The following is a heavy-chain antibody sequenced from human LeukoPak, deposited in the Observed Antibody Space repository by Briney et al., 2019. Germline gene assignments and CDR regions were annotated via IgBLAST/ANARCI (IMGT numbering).Heavy chain of an antibody. CDR2: IYYSGST. Sequence: SETLSPTCTVSGSSISSGDYYWSWIRQPPGKGLEWIGYIYYSGSTYYNPSLKSRVTISVDTSKNQFSLKLSSVTAADTAVYYCAREIAGVAASDFDYWGQGTLVTVSS. J-gene: IGHJ4*02. CDR3: AREIAGVAASDFDY. CDR1: GSSISSGDYY. V-gene: IGHV4-30-4*08. D-gene: IGHD6-13*01.